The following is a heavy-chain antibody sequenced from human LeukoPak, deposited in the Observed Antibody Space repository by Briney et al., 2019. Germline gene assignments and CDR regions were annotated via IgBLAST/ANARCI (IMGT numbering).Heavy chain of an antibody. V-gene: IGHV3-21*01. D-gene: IGHD7-27*01. CDR2: ISSSSYI. Sequence: GGSLRLSCAASGFTFSSYSMNWVRQAPGKGLEWVSSISSSSYIYYADSVKGRFTISRDNAKNTLYLQMNSLRAEDTAVYYCARLWGSYFDYWGQGTLVTVSS. CDR3: ARLWGSYFDY. CDR1: GFTFSSYS. J-gene: IGHJ4*02.